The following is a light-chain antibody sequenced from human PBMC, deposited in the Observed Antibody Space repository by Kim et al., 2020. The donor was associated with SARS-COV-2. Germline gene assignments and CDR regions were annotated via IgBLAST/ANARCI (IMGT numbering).Light chain of an antibody. V-gene: IGKV3-11*01. CDR3: QQRLRWPLT. Sequence: LSPGEGATLSYRASQNIGGNLAWYQLKPGQAPRLLIYDAFNRATDTPVRFSGSGSGTDFTLTISSLEPEDFADYYCQQRLRWPLTFGGGTKVDIK. CDR1: QNIGGN. CDR2: DAF. J-gene: IGKJ4*01.